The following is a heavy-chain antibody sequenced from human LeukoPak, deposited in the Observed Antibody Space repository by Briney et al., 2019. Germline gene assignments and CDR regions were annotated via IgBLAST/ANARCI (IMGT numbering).Heavy chain of an antibody. CDR3: ARGGVWGATTGYFDY. J-gene: IGHJ4*02. D-gene: IGHD1-26*01. CDR2: INHSGST. Sequence: PSETLSLTCAVYGGSFSGYYWSWIRQPPGKGLEWIGEINHSGSTNYNPSLKSRVTISVDTSKNQFSLKLSSVTAADTAVYYCARGGVWGATTGYFDYWGQGTLVTVSS. CDR1: GGSFSGYY. V-gene: IGHV4-34*01.